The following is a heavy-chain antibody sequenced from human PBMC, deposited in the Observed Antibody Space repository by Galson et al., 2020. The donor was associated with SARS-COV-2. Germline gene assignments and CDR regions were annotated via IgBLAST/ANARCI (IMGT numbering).Heavy chain of an antibody. Sequence: GESLKISCKASGYSFTSYAINWVRQAPGQGLKWMGGIDTNTGNPTYDQGFTGRFVFSLDTSASTAYLQISSLKAEDTAVYYCARDSTDYDAFDIWGQGTMVTVSS. CDR1: GYSFTSYA. CDR3: ARDSTDYDAFDI. D-gene: IGHD2-8*02. J-gene: IGHJ3*02. CDR2: IDTNTGNP. V-gene: IGHV7-4-1*02.